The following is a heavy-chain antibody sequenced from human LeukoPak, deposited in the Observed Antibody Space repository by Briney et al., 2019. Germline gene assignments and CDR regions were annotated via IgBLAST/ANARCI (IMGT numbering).Heavy chain of an antibody. CDR3: ARPTTVTTISADAFDI. J-gene: IGHJ3*02. CDR1: GFTFSDYT. Sequence: PGGSLRLSCAASGFTFSDYTMNWVRQAPGKGLEWVSSISSGGTYEYYADSVKGRFTISRDNAQNPLYLQMNSLRAEDSSVYYCARPTTVTTISADAFDIWGQGTMVTVPS. CDR2: ISSGGTYE. V-gene: IGHV3-21*01. D-gene: IGHD4-17*01.